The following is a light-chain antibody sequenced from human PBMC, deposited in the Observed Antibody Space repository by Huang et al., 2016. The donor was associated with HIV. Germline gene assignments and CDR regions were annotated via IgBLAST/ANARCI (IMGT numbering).Light chain of an antibody. Sequence: DIQMTQSPSSLSASVGDRVTITCQASQDISNYLNWYQQKPGKATKLLIYDASNLETGVPSRFSGSGSGTDFTFTISSLHPEDIATYYCQQYDNLLTFGPGTKVDIK. CDR3: QQYDNLLT. CDR2: DAS. J-gene: IGKJ3*01. V-gene: IGKV1-33*01. CDR1: QDISNY.